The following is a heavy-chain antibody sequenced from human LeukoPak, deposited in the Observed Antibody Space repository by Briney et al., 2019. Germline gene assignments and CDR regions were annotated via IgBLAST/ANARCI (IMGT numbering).Heavy chain of an antibody. CDR3: AARGWELQYYFDY. Sequence: SETLSLTCTVSGGSISSSSYYWGWIRQPPGKGLEWIGSIYYSGSTYYNPSLKSRVTISVDTSKNQFSLKLSSVTAADTAVYYCAARGWELQYYFDYWGQGTLVTVSS. D-gene: IGHD1-26*01. CDR1: GGSISSSSYY. CDR2: IYYSGST. V-gene: IGHV4-39*07. J-gene: IGHJ4*02.